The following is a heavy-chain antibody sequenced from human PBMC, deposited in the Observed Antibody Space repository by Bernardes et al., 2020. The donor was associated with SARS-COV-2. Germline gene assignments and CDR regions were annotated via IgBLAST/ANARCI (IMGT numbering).Heavy chain of an antibody. V-gene: IGHV2-5*02. J-gene: IGHJ4*02. Sequence: SGPTLVKPTQTLTLTCTFSGFSLTTGVGVGWIRQSPGKALEWLGLIYWDDDKRYSPSLQSRLTITKDTSKNQVLLILTNMDAEDTATYYCAHRTSATYYPVDYGGQGILVAVSS. CDR2: IYWDDDK. D-gene: IGHD1-26*01. CDR1: GFSLTTGVG. CDR3: AHRTSATYYPVDY.